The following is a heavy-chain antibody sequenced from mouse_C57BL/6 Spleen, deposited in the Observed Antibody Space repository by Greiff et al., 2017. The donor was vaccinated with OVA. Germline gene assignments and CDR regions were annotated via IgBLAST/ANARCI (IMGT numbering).Heavy chain of an antibody. CDR3: SKNAYDWYFDF. CDR2: IWGGGST. J-gene: IGHJ1*03. V-gene: IGHV2-5*01. Sequence: QVQLLQPGPGLVQPSQSLSITCAASGFSLTSYGVPWVRQSPGKGLEWLGVIWGGGSTNYNAAFMYRLIITKDNSKSQVFFKMNSLQADDTAIYYCSKNAYDWYFDFWGTGTTVTVSS. CDR1: GFSLTSYG.